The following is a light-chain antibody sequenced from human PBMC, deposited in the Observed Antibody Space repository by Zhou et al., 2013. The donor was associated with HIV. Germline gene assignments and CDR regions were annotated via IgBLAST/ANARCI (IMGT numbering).Light chain of an antibody. CDR2: AAS. J-gene: IGKJ1*01. Sequence: DIQMTQSPSSLSSSIGDRVTITCRASQSVSDYLNWYQQKPGKAPKVLLYAASRLESGVPSRFSGSGSGTGYTLTISSLQPEDFATYYCQQYYSTPPTFGQGTKVEIK. CDR3: QQYYSTPPT. CDR1: QSVSDY. V-gene: IGKV1-NL1*01.